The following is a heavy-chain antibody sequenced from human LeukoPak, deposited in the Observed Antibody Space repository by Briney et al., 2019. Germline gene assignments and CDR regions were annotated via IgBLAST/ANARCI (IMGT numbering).Heavy chain of an antibody. Sequence: PGESLKISCKGSGYSLTNYWLGWMRQMPGKGLEWMGIINLGDSESRYSPPFQGQVTISADKTISTAYLQWSSLKASDTAIYYCARRGYSGSYYFDYWGQGTLVTVSS. V-gene: IGHV5-51*01. CDR3: ARRGYSGSYYFDY. CDR1: GYSLTNYW. J-gene: IGHJ4*02. CDR2: INLGDSES. D-gene: IGHD1-26*01.